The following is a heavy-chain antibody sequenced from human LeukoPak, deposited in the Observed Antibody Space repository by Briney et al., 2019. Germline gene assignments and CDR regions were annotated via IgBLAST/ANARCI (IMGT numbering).Heavy chain of an antibody. V-gene: IGHV4-59*01. CDR1: GGSISSYY. D-gene: IGHD3-10*01. J-gene: IGHJ4*02. CDR3: ARDSGRTQIFDY. Sequence: PSESLSLTCTVSGGSISSYYWSWIRQPPGKGLEWIGYIYYRGSTNYNPSLKSRVTISVDASKNQFSLRLSSVTAADTAVYYCARDSGRTQIFDYWGQGTLVTVSS. CDR2: IYYRGST.